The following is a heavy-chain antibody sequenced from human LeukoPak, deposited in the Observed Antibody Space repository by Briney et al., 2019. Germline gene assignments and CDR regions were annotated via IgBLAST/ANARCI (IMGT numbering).Heavy chain of an antibody. V-gene: IGHV1-24*01. Sequence: ASVKVSCKVSGYTLSELSMHWVRQSPGRGLEWMGGFDVAETDTIYAQKFQGRVTMAEDTSTDTAYMELNSLSSEDTAVYYCSSSGVEEWQGLHFWGQGTLVTVSS. D-gene: IGHD3-3*01. J-gene: IGHJ4*02. CDR3: SSSGVEEWQGLHF. CDR1: GYTLSELS. CDR2: FDVAETDT.